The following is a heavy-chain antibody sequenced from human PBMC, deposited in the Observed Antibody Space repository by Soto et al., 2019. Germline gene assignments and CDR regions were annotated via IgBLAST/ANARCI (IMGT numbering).Heavy chain of an antibody. CDR3: ARVGNWNDGAFDI. CDR2: INAGNGNT. Sequence: ASVKVSCKASGYTFTSYAMHWVRQAPGQRLEWMGWINAGNGNTKYSQKFQGRVTITRDTSASTAYMELSSLRSEDTAVYYCARVGNWNDGAFDIWGQGTMVTVSS. D-gene: IGHD1-1*01. J-gene: IGHJ3*02. CDR1: GYTFTSYA. V-gene: IGHV1-3*01.